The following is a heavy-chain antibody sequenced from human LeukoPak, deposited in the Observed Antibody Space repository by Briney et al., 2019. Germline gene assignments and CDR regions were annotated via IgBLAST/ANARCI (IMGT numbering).Heavy chain of an antibody. Sequence: SETLSLTCAVYGGSFSGYYWSWIRQPPGKGLEWIGEINHSGSTNYNPSLKSRVTISVDTSKNQFSLKLSSVTAADTAVYYCASVYHVPDAFDIWGQGTMVTVSS. D-gene: IGHD1-14*01. CDR3: ASVYHVPDAFDI. V-gene: IGHV4-34*01. J-gene: IGHJ3*02. CDR1: GGSFSGYY. CDR2: INHSGST.